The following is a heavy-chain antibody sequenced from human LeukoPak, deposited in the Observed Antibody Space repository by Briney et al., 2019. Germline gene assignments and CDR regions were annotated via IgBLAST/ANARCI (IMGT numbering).Heavy chain of an antibody. V-gene: IGHV1-2*02. CDR2: INPNSGGT. CDR3: ARDTAMAKGPFDY. Sequence: ASVKVSCKAPGYTFTGYYMHWVRQAPGQGLEWMGWINPNSGGTNYAQKFQGRVTMTRDTSISTAYMELSRLRSDDTAVYYCARDTAMAKGPFDYWGQGTLVTVSS. J-gene: IGHJ4*02. CDR1: GYTFTGYY. D-gene: IGHD5-18*01.